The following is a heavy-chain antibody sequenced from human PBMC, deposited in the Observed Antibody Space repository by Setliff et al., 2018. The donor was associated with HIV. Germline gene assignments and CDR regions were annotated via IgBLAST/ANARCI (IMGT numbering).Heavy chain of an antibody. V-gene: IGHV1-18*01. D-gene: IGHD3-9*01. CDR3: AGSILTGYYTFGADY. Sequence: ASVKVSCKASGYTFSSYGISWVRQAPGQGLEWVGWVSGYNGDTNYAQNLRGRVTVTTDTSTTTAYMELSSLRSEDTALYYCAGSILTGYYTFGADYWGQGTLVTVSS. J-gene: IGHJ4*02. CDR1: GYTFSSYG. CDR2: VSGYNGDT.